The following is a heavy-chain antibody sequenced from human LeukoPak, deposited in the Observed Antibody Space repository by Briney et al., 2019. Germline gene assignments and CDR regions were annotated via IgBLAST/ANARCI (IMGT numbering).Heavy chain of an antibody. J-gene: IGHJ4*02. CDR2: INPNSGGT. V-gene: IGHV1-2*02. CDR3: ARDNDSSGYFGY. CDR1: GYTFTGYY. Sequence: GASVKVSCKASGYTFTGYYMHWVRQAPGQGLEWMGWINPNSGGTNYAQKFQGRVTMTSDTSISTAYMELSRLRSDDTAVYYRARDNDSSGYFGYWGQGTLVTVSS. D-gene: IGHD3-22*01.